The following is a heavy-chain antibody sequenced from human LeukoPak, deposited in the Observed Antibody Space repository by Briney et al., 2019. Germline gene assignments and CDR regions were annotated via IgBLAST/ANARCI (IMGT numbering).Heavy chain of an antibody. CDR1: GYTFTKYY. Sequence: ASVKVSCKASGYTFTKYYIHWVRQAPGQGLEWMGIINPSAGSTNYAQKFQGRVTMTRDMSTSTVYMELSSLRSEDTAVYYCARDTAGYSSSVGPLGAFDIWGQGTMVTVSS. CDR3: ARDTAGYSSSVGPLGAFDI. J-gene: IGHJ3*02. CDR2: INPSAGST. V-gene: IGHV1-46*01. D-gene: IGHD6-13*01.